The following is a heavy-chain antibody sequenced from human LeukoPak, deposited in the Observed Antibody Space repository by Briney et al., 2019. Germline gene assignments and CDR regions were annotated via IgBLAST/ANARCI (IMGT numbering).Heavy chain of an antibody. CDR2: ISGSGGST. CDR3: AKGHYDFWSGWDDYMDV. Sequence: GGSLRLSCAASGFTFSSYAMSWVRQAPGKGLEWVSAISGSGGSTYYADSVKGRFAISRDNSKNTLYLQMNSLRAEDTAVYYCAKGHYDFWSGWDDYMDVWGKGTTVTVSS. D-gene: IGHD3-3*01. J-gene: IGHJ6*03. V-gene: IGHV3-23*01. CDR1: GFTFSSYA.